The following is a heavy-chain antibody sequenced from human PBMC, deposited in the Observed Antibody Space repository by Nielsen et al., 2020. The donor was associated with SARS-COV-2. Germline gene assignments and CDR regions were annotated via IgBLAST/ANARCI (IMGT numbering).Heavy chain of an antibody. CDR3: ARDCSCGLGSSPSYYFDY. CDR2: IYYSGST. J-gene: IGHJ4*02. Sequence: SETLSLTCTVSGGSISSFYWTWIRQPPGKGLEWIGYIYYSGSTNYNPSLKSRVTISVDTSKNQFSLNLSSVTAADTAVYYCARDCSCGLGSSPSYYFDYWGQRTLVTVSS. D-gene: IGHD7-27*01. V-gene: IGHV4-59*01. CDR1: GGSISSFY.